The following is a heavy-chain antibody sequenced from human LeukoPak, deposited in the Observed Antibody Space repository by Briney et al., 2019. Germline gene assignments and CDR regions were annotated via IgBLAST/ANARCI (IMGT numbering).Heavy chain of an antibody. CDR1: GFTVRSNY. CDR3: ARALYDFWSGYTLDY. CDR2: IYSGGST. D-gene: IGHD3-3*01. Sequence: GGSLRLSCAASGFTVRSNYMSWVRQAPGKGLEWVSVIYSGGSTYYADSVKGRFTISRDNSKNTLYLQMNSLRAEDTAVYYCARALYDFWSGYTLDYWGQGTLVTVSS. V-gene: IGHV3-66*02. J-gene: IGHJ4*02.